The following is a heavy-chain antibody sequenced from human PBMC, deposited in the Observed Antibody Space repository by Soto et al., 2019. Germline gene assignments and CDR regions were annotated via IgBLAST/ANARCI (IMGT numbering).Heavy chain of an antibody. Sequence: HPGGSLRLSCSASGFSFSSYVISWVRQAPGKGLEWVSAISGSGGSTYYADSVKGRFTISRDNSKNTLYLQMNSLRAEDTAVYYCAKGSSVNYSYYDMYVRAKRTTVTVSS. V-gene: IGHV3-23*01. J-gene: IGHJ6*03. CDR1: GFSFSSYV. CDR3: AKGSSVNYSYYDMYV. D-gene: IGHD6-19*01. CDR2: ISGSGGST.